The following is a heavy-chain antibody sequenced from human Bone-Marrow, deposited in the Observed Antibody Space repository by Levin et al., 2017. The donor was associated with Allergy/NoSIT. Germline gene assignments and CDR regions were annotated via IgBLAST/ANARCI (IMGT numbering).Heavy chain of an antibody. J-gene: IGHJ4*02. D-gene: IGHD3-9*01. CDR2: IRTGGERS. V-gene: IGHV3-23*01. CDR1: GFTFSSYA. CDR3: AKFMRAYDILTGYSDS. Sequence: GGSLRLSCAASGFTFSSYAMSWVRQAPGKGLEWVASIRTGGERSYHADSVRGRFTISRDNYKNTLYLQMNDLRAGDTAVYYCAKFMRAYDILTGYSDSWGPGTLVSVSS.